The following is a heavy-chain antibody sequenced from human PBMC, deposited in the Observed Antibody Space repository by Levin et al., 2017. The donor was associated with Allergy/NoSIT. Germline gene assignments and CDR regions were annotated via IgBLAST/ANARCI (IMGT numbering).Heavy chain of an antibody. CDR2: VYHIGTT. Sequence: SQTLSLPCTVSGGSIPSYYWSWIRQPPGKGLEWIGYVYHIGTTNYNPSLKSRVTISVDTSKNQFSLKLTSVTAADTAVYYCARVIAVSGTLFDSWGQGTLVTVSS. V-gene: IGHV4-59*01. J-gene: IGHJ5*01. D-gene: IGHD6-19*01. CDR1: GGSIPSYY. CDR3: ARVIAVSGTLFDS.